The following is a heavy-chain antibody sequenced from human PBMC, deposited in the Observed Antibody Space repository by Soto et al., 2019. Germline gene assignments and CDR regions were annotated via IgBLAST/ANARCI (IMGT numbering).Heavy chain of an antibody. D-gene: IGHD1-26*01. Sequence: SLRLSRAAYGVTFSSYSMNWVRQAPGKGLEWVSSISSSSSYIYYADSVKGRFTISRDNAKNSLYLQMNSLRAEDTAVYYCAREGYSGSYSIHYYFGIDVWGQCTTVTVSS. CDR2: ISSSSSYI. CDR3: AREGYSGSYSIHYYFGIDV. V-gene: IGHV3-21*01. CDR1: GVTFSSYS. J-gene: IGHJ6*02.